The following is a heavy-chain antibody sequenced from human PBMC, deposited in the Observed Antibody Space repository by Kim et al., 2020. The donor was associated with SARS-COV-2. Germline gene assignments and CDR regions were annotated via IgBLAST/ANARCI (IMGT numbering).Heavy chain of an antibody. Sequence: GGSLRLSCAASGFTFSDYYMSWIRQAPGKGLEWVSYISSSGSTIYYADSVKGRFTISRDNAKNSLYLQMNSLRAEDTAVYYCARDGGNWNYRYYYYYYMDVWGKGTTVTVSS. CDR1: GFTFSDYY. J-gene: IGHJ6*03. V-gene: IGHV3-11*01. D-gene: IGHD1-7*01. CDR3: ARDGGNWNYRYYYYYYMDV. CDR2: ISSSGSTI.